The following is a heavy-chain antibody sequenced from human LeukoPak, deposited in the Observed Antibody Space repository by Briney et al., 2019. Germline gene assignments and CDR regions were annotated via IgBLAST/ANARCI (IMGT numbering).Heavy chain of an antibody. CDR2: ISNSSSTI. D-gene: IGHD1-26*01. CDR3: ARGPLGWSDY. Sequence: PGGSLRLSCAASGFTFSNYNMNWVRQAPGKGLEWVSFISNSSSTIYNADSVKGRFTISRDNAKNSLYLQMNSLRDEDTAVYYCARGPLGWSDYWGQGILVTVSS. CDR1: GFTFSNYN. J-gene: IGHJ4*02. V-gene: IGHV3-48*02.